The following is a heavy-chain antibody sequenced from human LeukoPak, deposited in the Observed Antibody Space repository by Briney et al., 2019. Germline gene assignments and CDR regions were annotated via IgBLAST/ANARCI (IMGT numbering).Heavy chain of an antibody. CDR2: IISIFGVA. V-gene: IGHV1-69*04. CDR1: GGTFSTYA. D-gene: IGHD2/OR15-2a*01. CDR3: ARDMEFYDHAFDI. Sequence: ASVKVSCKASGGTFSTYAINWVRQTPGQGPEWMGRIISIFGVADYAQKFQGRVTITADTSTSTAYMDLTSLRSDDTAVYYCARDMEFYDHAFDIWGQGIMVTVSS. J-gene: IGHJ3*02.